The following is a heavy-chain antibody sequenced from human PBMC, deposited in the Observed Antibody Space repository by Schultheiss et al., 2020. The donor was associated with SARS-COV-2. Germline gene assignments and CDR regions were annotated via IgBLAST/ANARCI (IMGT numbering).Heavy chain of an antibody. CDR2: ISSSGSTI. J-gene: IGHJ5*02. Sequence: GGSLRLSCAASGFTFSSYSMNWLRQTPGKGLEWISYISSSGSTIYYGDSVKGRFTISRDNAKNSLYLQMHSLRAEDTAVYYCVRDRSWWTPYNCFDLWGRGTLVTVSS. CDR1: GFTFSSYS. CDR3: VRDRSWWTPYNCFDL. D-gene: IGHD2-15*01. V-gene: IGHV3-48*04.